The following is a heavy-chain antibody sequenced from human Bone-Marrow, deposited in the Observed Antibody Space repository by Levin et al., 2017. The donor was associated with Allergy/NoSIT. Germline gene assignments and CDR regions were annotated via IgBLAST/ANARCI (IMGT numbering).Heavy chain of an antibody. J-gene: IGHJ4*02. CDR2: ISPANSDA. Sequence: GESLKISCQTSGYNFNTFWIGWVRQTPGRGLEWMGNISPANSDATYRPSFQAQVTMSVDESTSTAFLQWTRLKASDTAIYYCARGYYDFWSGNYHSFDHCGQRTLVTVSS. CDR3: ARGYYDFWSGNYHSFDH. D-gene: IGHD3-3*01. V-gene: IGHV5-51*01. CDR1: GYNFNTFW.